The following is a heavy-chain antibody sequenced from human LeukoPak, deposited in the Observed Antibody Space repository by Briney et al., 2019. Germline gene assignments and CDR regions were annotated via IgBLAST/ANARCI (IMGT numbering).Heavy chain of an antibody. D-gene: IGHD6-13*01. CDR3: ARARGAAGTGPIDY. CDR2: IYSGVET. CDR1: GFTVSTNF. J-gene: IGHJ4*02. V-gene: IGHV3-66*01. Sequence: GGSLRLSCAASGFTVSTNFMTWVRQAPGKGLEWVSVIYSGVETYYADSVKGRFTISRDNSKNTLYLQINSLRAEDTAVYYCARARGAAGTGPIDYWGRGTLVTVSS.